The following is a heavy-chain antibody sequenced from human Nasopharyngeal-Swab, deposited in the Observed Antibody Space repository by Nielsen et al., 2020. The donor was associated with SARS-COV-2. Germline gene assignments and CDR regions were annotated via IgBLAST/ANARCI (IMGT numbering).Heavy chain of an antibody. CDR2: ITSTGAYI. J-gene: IGHJ4*02. CDR3: ARESGGWQPYFDS. D-gene: IGHD6-19*01. Sequence: WIRQPPGKGLEWVSSITSTGAYIYYGGSVKGRFTISRDNARKSLYLQMNSLRAEDTAVHYCARESGGWQPYFDSWGQGTLVTVSS. V-gene: IGHV3-21*01.